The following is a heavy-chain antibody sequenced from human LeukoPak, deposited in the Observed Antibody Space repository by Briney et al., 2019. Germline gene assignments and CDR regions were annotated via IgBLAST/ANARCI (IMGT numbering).Heavy chain of an antibody. J-gene: IGHJ6*03. V-gene: IGHV1-69*13. D-gene: IGHD1-7*01. CDR2: IIPIFPTS. Sequence: GASVKVSCKASGYTFSSYAISWVRQAPGQGLEWMGGIIPIFPTSNYAQKFQGRVTITADESTSTAYMELSSLRSEDTAVYYCARGGNWNSGYYYMDVWGKGTTVTVSS. CDR1: GYTFSSYA. CDR3: ARGGNWNSGYYYMDV.